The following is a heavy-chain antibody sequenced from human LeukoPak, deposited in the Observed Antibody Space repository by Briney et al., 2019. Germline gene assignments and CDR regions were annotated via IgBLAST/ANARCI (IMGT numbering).Heavy chain of an antibody. CDR1: GFTFSNHW. J-gene: IGHJ6*02. D-gene: IGHD1-14*01. CDR3: ARATSYNNYGMDV. V-gene: IGHV3-74*01. Sequence: GGSLRLSCAASGFTFSNHWMHWVRQVPGKGLVWVSRINSDGSSTSYADSVKGRFTISRDNAKNTLYLRMNSLRAEDTAVHYCARATSYNNYGMDVWGQGTTVTVSS. CDR2: INSDGSST.